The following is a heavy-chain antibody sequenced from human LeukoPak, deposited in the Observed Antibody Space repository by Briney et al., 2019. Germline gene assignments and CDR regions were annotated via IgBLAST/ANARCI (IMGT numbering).Heavy chain of an antibody. D-gene: IGHD2-15*01. Sequence: GRSLRLSCAASGFTFDDYAMHWVRQAPGKGLEWVSGISWNSGSIGYADSVKGRFTISRDNAKNSLYLQMNSLRAEDMALYYCAKDSCSGGSCSGFDYWGQGTLVTVSS. CDR2: ISWNSGSI. V-gene: IGHV3-9*03. J-gene: IGHJ4*02. CDR1: GFTFDDYA. CDR3: AKDSCSGGSCSGFDY.